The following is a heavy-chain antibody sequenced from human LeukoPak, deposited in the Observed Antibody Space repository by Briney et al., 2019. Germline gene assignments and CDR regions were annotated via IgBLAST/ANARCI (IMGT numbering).Heavy chain of an antibody. V-gene: IGHV3-11*04. CDR3: ATDGGPEYSSSWYLY. CDR1: GFIFSDYY. J-gene: IGHJ4*02. D-gene: IGHD6-13*01. Sequence: GGSLRLSCAASGFIFSDYYMSWIRQAPGKGLEWVSYISSSGSTMYYTDSVKGRFTISRDNAKNSLYLQMNSLRAEDTAVYYCATDGGPEYSSSWYLYWGQGTLVTVSS. CDR2: ISSSGSTM.